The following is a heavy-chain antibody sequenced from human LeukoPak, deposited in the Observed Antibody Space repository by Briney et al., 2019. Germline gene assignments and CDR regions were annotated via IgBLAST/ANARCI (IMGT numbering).Heavy chain of an antibody. D-gene: IGHD2-2*01. V-gene: IGHV3-33*06. CDR2: IWYDGSNK. Sequence: PGGSLRLSCAASGFTFSSYGMHWVRQAPGKGLEWVAVIWYDGSNKYYADSVKGRFTISRDNSKNTLYLQMNSLRAEDTAVYYCAKEEIPALGDVWGQGTTVTVSS. CDR3: AKEEIPALGDV. J-gene: IGHJ6*02. CDR1: GFTFSSYG.